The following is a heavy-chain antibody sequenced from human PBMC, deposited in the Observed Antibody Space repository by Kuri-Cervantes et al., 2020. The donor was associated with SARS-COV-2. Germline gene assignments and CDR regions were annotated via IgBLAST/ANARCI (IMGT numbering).Heavy chain of an antibody. CDR3: ARDCSSPYKYYYYYYMDV. CDR1: GFTLSSYS. V-gene: IGHV3-21*01. D-gene: IGHD6-13*01. J-gene: IGHJ6*03. CDR2: ISSTSSYI. Sequence: GESLKISCAASGFTLSSYSMNWVRQAPGKGLEWVSSISSTSSYIYYADSVKGRFTISRDNAKNSLYLQMNSLRAEDTAVYYCARDCSSPYKYYYYYYMDVWGKGTTVTVSS.